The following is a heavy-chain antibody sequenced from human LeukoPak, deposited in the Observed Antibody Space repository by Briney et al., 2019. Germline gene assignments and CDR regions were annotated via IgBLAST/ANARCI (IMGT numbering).Heavy chain of an antibody. J-gene: IGHJ6*03. D-gene: IGHD3-9*01. Sequence: ASVKVSCKASGGTFSSYAISWVRQAPGQGLEWMGGIIPIFGTANYAQKFQGRVTITTDESTSTAYMELSSLRSEDTAVYYCARARQIRYFDWLPNSRDYYYYYMDVWGKGTTVTVSS. CDR1: GGTFSSYA. V-gene: IGHV1-69*05. CDR3: ARARQIRYFDWLPNSRDYYYYYMDV. CDR2: IIPIFGTA.